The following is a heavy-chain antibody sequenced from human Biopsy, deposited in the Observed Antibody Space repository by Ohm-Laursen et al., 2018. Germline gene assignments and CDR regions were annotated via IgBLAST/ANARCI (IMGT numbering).Heavy chain of an antibody. V-gene: IGHV4-59*12. J-gene: IGHJ6*02. CDR3: ARVPLPGIGAAYQGRFLYGMDV. CDR2: IYYSGST. D-gene: IGHD6-13*01. CDR1: GGSISSYY. Sequence: SETLSLTWAVSGGSISSYYWNWIRQPPGKGLEWVGYIYYSGSTNYNPSLKIRVTISVDTAKKQFSLSLRSVTAADTAVYYCARVPLPGIGAAYQGRFLYGMDVWGQGTTVSVSS.